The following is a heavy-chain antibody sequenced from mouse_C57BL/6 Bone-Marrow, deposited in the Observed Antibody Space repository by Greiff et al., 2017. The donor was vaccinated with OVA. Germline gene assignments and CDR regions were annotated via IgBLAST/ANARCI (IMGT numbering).Heavy chain of an antibody. CDR3: ARHPGTSFDY. Sequence: EVMLVESGGDLVKPGGSLKLSCAASGFTFSSYGMSWVRQTPDTRLEWVATLSSGGSYTYYPDSVQGRFTISRDNAKNTLYLQMSSLKSEDTAMYYCARHPGTSFDYWGQGTTLTVSS. CDR2: LSSGGSYT. J-gene: IGHJ2*01. D-gene: IGHD3-3*01. V-gene: IGHV5-6*01. CDR1: GFTFSSYG.